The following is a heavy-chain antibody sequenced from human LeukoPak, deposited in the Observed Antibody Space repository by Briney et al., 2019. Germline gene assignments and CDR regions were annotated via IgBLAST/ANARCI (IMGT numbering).Heavy chain of an antibody. D-gene: IGHD1-14*01. J-gene: IGHJ4*02. CDR2: ISSDGTDT. Sequence: PGGSLRLSCVASGFSFSSSWMHWVRQDPVKGLMWVARISSDGTDTRYADSVKGRFTISRDNAENTLYLQMNSLRAEDTAIYYCGRDQNQREPTTLDHWGQGTQVTVSS. V-gene: IGHV3-74*01. CDR1: GFSFSSSW. CDR3: GRDQNQREPTTLDH.